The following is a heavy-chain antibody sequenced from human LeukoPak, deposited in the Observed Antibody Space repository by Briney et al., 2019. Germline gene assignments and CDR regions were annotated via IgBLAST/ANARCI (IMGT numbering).Heavy chain of an antibody. Sequence: ASVKVSCKASGYTFTGYYMHWVRQAPGQGLEWMGWINLNSGGTNYAQKFQGRVTMTRDTSISTAYMELSRLRSDDTAVYYCAREDYGSGSYYNEDNWFDPWGQGTLVTVSS. D-gene: IGHD3-10*01. V-gene: IGHV1-2*02. CDR3: AREDYGSGSYYNEDNWFDP. J-gene: IGHJ5*02. CDR1: GYTFTGYY. CDR2: INLNSGGT.